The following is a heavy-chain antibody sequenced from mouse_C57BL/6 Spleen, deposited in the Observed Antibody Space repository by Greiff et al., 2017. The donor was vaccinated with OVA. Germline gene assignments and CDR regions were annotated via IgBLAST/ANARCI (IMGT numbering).Heavy chain of an antibody. D-gene: IGHD2-1*01. J-gene: IGHJ1*03. CDR1: GYTFTSYW. V-gene: IGHV1-52*01. CDR3: ARGYGTHWYFDV. CDR2: IDPSDSET. Sequence: QVQLQQSGAELVRPGSSVKLSCKASGYTFTSYWLHWVKQRPIQGLEWIGNIDPSDSETHYNQKFKDKATLTVDKSSSTAYMQLSSLTSEDSAVYYCARGYGTHWYFDVWGTGTTVTVSS.